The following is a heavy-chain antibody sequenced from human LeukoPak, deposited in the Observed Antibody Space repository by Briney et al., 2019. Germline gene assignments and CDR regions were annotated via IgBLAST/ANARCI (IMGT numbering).Heavy chain of an antibody. V-gene: IGHV4-4*02. Sequence: SETLSLTCAVSGGSISSSNWWSWVRQPPGKGLEWIGEIYHSGSTNYNPSLKSRVTISVDKSKNQFPLKLSSVTAADTAVYYCASFEQWLKRGYWGQGTLVTVSS. CDR2: IYHSGST. CDR3: ASFEQWLKRGY. J-gene: IGHJ4*02. D-gene: IGHD6-19*01. CDR1: GGSISSSNW.